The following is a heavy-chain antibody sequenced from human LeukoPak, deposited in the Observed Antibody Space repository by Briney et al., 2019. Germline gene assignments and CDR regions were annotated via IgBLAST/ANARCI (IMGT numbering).Heavy chain of an antibody. D-gene: IGHD3-3*01. V-gene: IGHV3-23*01. CDR2: ISGSGGST. CDR3: AKAALPPGLRFLEWLPNYFDY. J-gene: IGHJ4*02. Sequence: MSWVRQXPGKGLEWVSAISGSGGSTYYADSVKGRFTISRDNFKNTLYLQMNSLRAEDTAVYYCAKAALPPGLRFLEWLPNYFDYWGQGTLVTVSS.